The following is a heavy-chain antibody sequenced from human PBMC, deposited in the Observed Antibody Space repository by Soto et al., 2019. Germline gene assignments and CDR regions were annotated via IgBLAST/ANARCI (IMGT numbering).Heavy chain of an antibody. D-gene: IGHD5-12*01. Sequence: PRGSLLLSWVSSVFTFSSYTMNWVRQAPGKGLDWVSSISSSSSYIYYADSVKGRFTISRDNAKNSLYLQMNSLRAEDTAVYYCARVGYSGYEPYYYGMDVWGQGTTVTVSS. CDR2: ISSSSSYI. J-gene: IGHJ6*02. CDR3: ARVGYSGYEPYYYGMDV. CDR1: VFTFSSYT. V-gene: IGHV3-21*01.